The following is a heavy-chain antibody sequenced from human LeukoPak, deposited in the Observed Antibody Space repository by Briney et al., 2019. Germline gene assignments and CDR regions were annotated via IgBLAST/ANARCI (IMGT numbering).Heavy chain of an antibody. CDR2: INPNSGGT. V-gene: IGHV1-2*02. Sequence: ASVKVSCKASGYXFTGYYMHWVRQAPGQGLEWMGWINPNSGGTNYAQKFQGRVTMTRDTSISTAYMELSRLRAEDTAVYYCVKEGVVVAATLAFDYWGQGTLVTVSS. J-gene: IGHJ4*02. CDR1: GYXFTGYY. D-gene: IGHD2-15*01. CDR3: VKEGVVVAATLAFDY.